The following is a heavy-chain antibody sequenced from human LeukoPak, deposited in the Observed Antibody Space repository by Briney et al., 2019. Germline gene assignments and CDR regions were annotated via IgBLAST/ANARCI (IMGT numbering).Heavy chain of an antibody. CDR3: AREGRGYYGDFDY. D-gene: IGHD3-22*01. V-gene: IGHV3-11*01. CDR2: IRSDGSTI. Sequence: AGGSLRLSCSASGFTFSDYDMNWIRQAPGKGLEWVSYIRSDGSTIYDADSVKGRFFISRDNARNSLYLQMNSLRAEDTAVYYCAREGRGYYGDFDYWGQGTLVTVSS. J-gene: IGHJ4*02. CDR1: GFTFSDYD.